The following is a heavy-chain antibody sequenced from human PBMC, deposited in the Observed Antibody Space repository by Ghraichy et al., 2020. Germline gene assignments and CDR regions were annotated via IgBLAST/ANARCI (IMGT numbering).Heavy chain of an antibody. J-gene: IGHJ5*02. CDR3: ARLQGLCFRSSSCNWFDP. CDR2: IYTSGST. CDR1: GGSISSYY. V-gene: IGHV4-4*09. Sequence: SETLSLTCTVSGGSISSYYWSWIRQPPGKGLEWIGYIYTSGSTNYNPSLKSRVTISVDTSKNQFSLKLSSVTAADTAVYYCARLQGLCFRSSSCNWFDPWGQGTLVTVSS. D-gene: IGHD6-13*01.